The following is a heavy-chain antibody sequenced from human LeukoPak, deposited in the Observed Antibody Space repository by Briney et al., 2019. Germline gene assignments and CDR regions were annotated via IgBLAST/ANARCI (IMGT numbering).Heavy chain of an antibody. CDR1: GFTFSSYS. CDR3: ARDPTVTTGGGY. D-gene: IGHD4-17*01. CDR2: ISSSSSYI. Sequence: GGSLRLSCAASGFTFSSYSMNWVRQAAGKGLEWVSSISSSSSYIYYADSVKGRFTISRDNAKNSLYLQMNSLRAEDTAVYYCARDPTVTTGGGYWGQGTLVTVSS. J-gene: IGHJ4*02. V-gene: IGHV3-21*01.